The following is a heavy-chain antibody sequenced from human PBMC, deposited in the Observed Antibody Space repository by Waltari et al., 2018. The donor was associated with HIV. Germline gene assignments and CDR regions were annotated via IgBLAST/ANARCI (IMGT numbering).Heavy chain of an antibody. CDR1: GFIFSSYA. Sequence: EVQLLESGGGLIEPGGSLRLSCVGSGFIFSSYAMSWVRQAPGKGLECVSGISGSGNSTYYAGSVKGRFIISRDNSKNTVFLQMNSLRAEDTAVYYCAKGDCNSPSCPFDFWGQVTLVTVSS. D-gene: IGHD2-2*01. CDR2: ISGSGNST. CDR3: AKGDCNSPSCPFDF. V-gene: IGHV3-23*01. J-gene: IGHJ4*02.